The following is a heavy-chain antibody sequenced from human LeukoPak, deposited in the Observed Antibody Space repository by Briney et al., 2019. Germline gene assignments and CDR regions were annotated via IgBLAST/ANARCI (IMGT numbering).Heavy chain of an antibody. CDR3: AKDRGYSGYDSGEAFDI. CDR1: GFTFDDYG. Sequence: QAGGSLRLSCAASGFTFDDYGMSWVRQAPGKGLEWVSGISWNSGSIGYADSVKGRFTISRDNAKNSLYLQMNSLRAEDTALYYCAKDRGYSGYDSGEAFDIWGQGTMVTVSS. CDR2: ISWNSGSI. D-gene: IGHD5-12*01. V-gene: IGHV3-9*01. J-gene: IGHJ3*02.